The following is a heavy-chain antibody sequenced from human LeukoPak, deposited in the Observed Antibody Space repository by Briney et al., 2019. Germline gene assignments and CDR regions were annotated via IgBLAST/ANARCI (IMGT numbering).Heavy chain of an antibody. CDR2: INPSGGST. J-gene: IGHJ1*01. V-gene: IGHV1-46*01. CDR3: ARDLFSHSAIPYGSGSYH. D-gene: IGHD3-10*01. Sequence: ASVKVSCKASGYTFTSYYMHWVRQAPGQGLEWMGIINPSGGSTSYAQKFQGRVTMTRDTSTSTVYMELSSLRSEDTAVYYCARDLFSHSAIPYGSGSYHWGQGTLVTVSS. CDR1: GYTFTSYY.